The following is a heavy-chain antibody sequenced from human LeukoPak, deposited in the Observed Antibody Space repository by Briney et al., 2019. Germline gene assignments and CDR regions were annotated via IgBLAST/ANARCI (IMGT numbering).Heavy chain of an antibody. J-gene: IGHJ4*02. Sequence: GRSLRLSCAASGFTFSSYGMHWVRQAPGKGLEWVAVIWYDGSNKYYADSVKGRFTISRDNSKNTLYLRMNSLRAEDTAVYYCAREFYYDSSGFWGQGTLVTVSS. CDR1: GFTFSSYG. CDR2: IWYDGSNK. V-gene: IGHV3-33*01. CDR3: AREFYYDSSGF. D-gene: IGHD3-22*01.